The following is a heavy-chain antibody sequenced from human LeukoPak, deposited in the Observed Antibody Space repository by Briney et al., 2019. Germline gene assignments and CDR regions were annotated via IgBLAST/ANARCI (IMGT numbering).Heavy chain of an antibody. D-gene: IGHD2-2*01. Sequence: SETLSLTCTVSGGSISSGGYCWSRIRQPPGKDLEWIGYIYHSGSTYYNPSLKSRVTISVDRSKNQFSLKLSSVTAAGTAVYYCAREKPGDCSSTSCRWFDPWGQGTLATVSS. J-gene: IGHJ5*02. CDR1: GGSISSGGYC. CDR3: AREKPGDCSSTSCRWFDP. V-gene: IGHV4-30-2*01. CDR2: IYHSGST.